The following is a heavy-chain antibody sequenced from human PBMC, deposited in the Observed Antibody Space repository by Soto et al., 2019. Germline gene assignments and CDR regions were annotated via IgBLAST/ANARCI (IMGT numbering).Heavy chain of an antibody. CDR1: GFTFSDSF. CDR3: AGDQGPNYMAV. V-gene: IGHV3-11*01. CDR2: ISGRDGNI. Sequence: QVQLVESGGGLDKPGGSLRRSCAASGFTFSDSFMSWSRQTPGKGLEWLSYISGRDGNIYYADYVRGRFTISRDNAKNLVYLQMNSLRAEDTAVYYCAGDQGPNYMAVWGKGTTVTVS. J-gene: IGHJ6*03.